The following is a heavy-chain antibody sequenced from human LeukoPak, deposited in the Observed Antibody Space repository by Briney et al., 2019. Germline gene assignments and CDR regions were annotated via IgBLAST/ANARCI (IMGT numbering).Heavy chain of an antibody. D-gene: IGHD3-3*01. CDR2: ISSSGTTI. CDR1: GFTFSDYY. Sequence: GGSLRLSCAASGFTFSDYYMSWIRQAPGKGLEWISYISSSGTTIYYADSVKGRFTISRDNAENSLYLRINSLRAGDTALYYCAGGADNFWSSYAFDYWGQGALVAASS. CDR3: AGGADNFWSSYAFDY. J-gene: IGHJ4*02. V-gene: IGHV3-11*04.